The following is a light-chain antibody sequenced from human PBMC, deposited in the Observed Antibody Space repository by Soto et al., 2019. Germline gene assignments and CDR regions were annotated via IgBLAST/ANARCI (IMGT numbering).Light chain of an antibody. CDR3: QQYGSSPVT. J-gene: IGKJ5*01. CDR2: GAS. V-gene: IGKV3-20*01. CDR1: QSVSSSY. Sequence: EIVLTQSPGTLSLSPGERATLSCRASQSVSSSYLAWYQQKPGQAPRLLIYGASSRATGIPDRFSGSGSGTDFTLTIIRLEPEAFSVYYCQQYGSSPVTFGQGTRLEIK.